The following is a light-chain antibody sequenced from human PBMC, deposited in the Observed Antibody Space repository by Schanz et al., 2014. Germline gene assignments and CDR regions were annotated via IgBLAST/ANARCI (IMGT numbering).Light chain of an antibody. CDR1: QNVLHSSNNKNY. Sequence: DIVMTQSPDSLAVSLGERATIHCKSSQNVLHSSNNKNYLAWYQQKPGQPPKLLIYWASTRESGVPDRFSGGGSGTDFTLTISSLQAEDVAVYYCQQYYSTPPLTFGGGTKVEIK. CDR3: QQYYSTPPLT. J-gene: IGKJ4*01. V-gene: IGKV4-1*01. CDR2: WAS.